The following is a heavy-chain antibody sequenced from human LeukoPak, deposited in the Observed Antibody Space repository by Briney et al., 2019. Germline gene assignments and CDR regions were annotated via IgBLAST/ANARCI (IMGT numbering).Heavy chain of an antibody. J-gene: IGHJ6*03. Sequence: SETLSLTCTVSGGSISSSSDYWGWIRQPPGKGQEWIGSIYYSGSTYYNPSLKSRVTISVDSSKNQLSLKLSSVTAADTAVYYCARDSNSYGSYYYYMDVWGKGTTVTISS. D-gene: IGHD5-18*01. CDR2: IYYSGST. CDR3: ARDSNSYGSYYYYMDV. CDR1: GGSISSSSDY. V-gene: IGHV4-39*07.